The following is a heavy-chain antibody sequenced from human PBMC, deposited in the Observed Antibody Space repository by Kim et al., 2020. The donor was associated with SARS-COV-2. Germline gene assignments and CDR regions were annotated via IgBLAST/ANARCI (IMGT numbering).Heavy chain of an antibody. V-gene: IGHV3-23*01. CDR3: AKAGQILRAYYYYGMDV. Sequence: GGSLRLSCAASGFTFSSYAMSWVRQAPGKGLEWVSAISGSGGSTYYADSVKGRFTISRDNSKNTLYLQMNSLRAEDTAVYYCAKAGQILRAYYYYGMDVWGQGTTVTVSS. D-gene: IGHD3-3*01. CDR1: GFTFSSYA. CDR2: ISGSGGST. J-gene: IGHJ6*02.